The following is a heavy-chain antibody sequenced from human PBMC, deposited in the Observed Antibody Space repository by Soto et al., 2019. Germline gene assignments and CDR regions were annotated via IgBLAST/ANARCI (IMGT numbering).Heavy chain of an antibody. V-gene: IGHV3-30*18. CDR2: VSHGGRNT. CDR1: GFTFSDYA. D-gene: IGHD6-19*01. J-gene: IGHJ4*02. Sequence: VQLVESGGGVVQPGRSLRLSCAASGFTFSDYAMHWVRQAPGKGLEWVAVVSHGGRNTHYADSVNGRFTISRDSSKNRVSLEMTSLRAEDTAAYYCAKGGRQWLVTSDFNYWGQGALVTVSS. CDR3: AKGGRQWLVTSDFNY.